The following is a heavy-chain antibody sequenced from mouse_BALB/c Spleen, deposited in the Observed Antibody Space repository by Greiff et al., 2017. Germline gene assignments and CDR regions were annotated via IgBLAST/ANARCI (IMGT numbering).Heavy chain of an antibody. CDR2: IDPETGGT. J-gene: IGHJ2*01. CDR1: GYTFTDYE. CDR3: ANGNYYFDY. Sequence: VKLMESGAELVRPGASVTLSCKASGYTFTDYEMHWVKQTPVHGLEWIGAIDPETGGTAYNQKFKGKATLTADKSSSTAYMELRSLTSEDSAFYYCANGNYYFDYWGQGTTRTVSS. V-gene: IGHV1-15*01. D-gene: IGHD2-1*01.